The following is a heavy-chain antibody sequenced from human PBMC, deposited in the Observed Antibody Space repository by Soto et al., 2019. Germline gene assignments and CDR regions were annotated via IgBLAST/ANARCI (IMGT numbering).Heavy chain of an antibody. V-gene: IGHV1-58*01. J-gene: IGHJ6*02. CDR1: GFTFTSSA. Sequence: SVKVSCKASGFTFTSSAVQWVRQARGQRLEWIGWIVVGSGNTNYAQKFQERVTITRDMSTSTAYMELSSLRSEDTAVYYCAAESGYGGYYYYGMDVWGQGTTVTSP. CDR3: AAESGYGGYYYYGMDV. D-gene: IGHD5-12*01. CDR2: IVVGSGNT.